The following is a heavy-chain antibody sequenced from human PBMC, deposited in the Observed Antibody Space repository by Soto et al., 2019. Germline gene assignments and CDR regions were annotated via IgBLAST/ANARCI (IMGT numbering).Heavy chain of an antibody. J-gene: IGHJ4*02. V-gene: IGHV1-18*01. CDR3: ARDSLRPFYRDYSDY. Sequence: ASVKVSCKASGYTFTSYGISWVRQAPGQGLEWMGWISAYNGNTNCAQKLQGRVTMTTDTSTSTAYMELRSLRSDDTAVYYCARDSLRPFYRDYSDYWGQGTLVTVSS. CDR1: GYTFTSYG. D-gene: IGHD3-3*01. CDR2: ISAYNGNT.